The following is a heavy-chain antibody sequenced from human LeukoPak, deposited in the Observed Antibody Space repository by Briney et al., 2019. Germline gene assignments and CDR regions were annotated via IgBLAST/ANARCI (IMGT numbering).Heavy chain of an antibody. CDR3: ARDLQTGGMIAFGGVITPGDY. Sequence: ASVKVSCKASGYTFTGYYMHWVRQAPGQGLEWMGWINPNSGGTNYAQKFQGRVTMTRDTSISTAYLELSRLRSDDTAVYYCARDLQTGGMIAFGGVITPGDYWGQGTLVTVSS. D-gene: IGHD3-16*02. V-gene: IGHV1-2*02. CDR1: GYTFTGYY. J-gene: IGHJ4*02. CDR2: INPNSGGT.